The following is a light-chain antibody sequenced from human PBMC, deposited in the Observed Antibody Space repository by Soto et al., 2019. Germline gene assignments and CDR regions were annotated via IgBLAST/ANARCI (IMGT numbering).Light chain of an antibody. V-gene: IGKV3-20*01. CDR1: QSVNSR. CDR3: QHYGRSPIT. J-gene: IGKJ5*01. Sequence: TGLTQSAGTLSLSPGERATLSCWASQSVNSRLAWYQHKTGQAPRLLISGASSRATGIPDRSSGSGYATDFKLTISRLETEDFALYYCQHYGRSPITFGQGTRLEIK. CDR2: GAS.